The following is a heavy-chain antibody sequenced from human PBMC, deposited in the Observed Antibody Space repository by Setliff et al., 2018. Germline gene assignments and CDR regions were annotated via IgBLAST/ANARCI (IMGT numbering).Heavy chain of an antibody. D-gene: IGHD6-19*01. V-gene: IGHV1-69*13. Sequence: SVKVSCKASGGTFSSYGITWVRQAPGQGLEWMGGTIPIFGTTDYAQKFRGRVTISADESTSTVYMDVSSLTSDDTAMYYCARGASLTVADRGSFAFWGQGTLVTVSS. CDR2: TIPIFGTT. CDR3: ARGASLTVADRGSFAF. CDR1: GGTFSSYG. J-gene: IGHJ4*02.